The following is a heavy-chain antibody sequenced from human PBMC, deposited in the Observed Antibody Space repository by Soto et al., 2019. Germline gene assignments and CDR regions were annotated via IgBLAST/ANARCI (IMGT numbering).Heavy chain of an antibody. CDR1: GFPFTNYW. CDR2: ISPDGSDV. J-gene: IGHJ5*02. CDR3: ACWGHIVPVAPRDDDP. Sequence: GGSLRLSCAASGFPFTNYWMNWVRQTPGKGLMWVSRISPDGSDVGYADSVEGRFTVSRDNAKNTLYLQMHSLRAEDTAMYYFACWGHIVPVAPRDDDPWSQGALVTVS. D-gene: IGHD2-8*02. V-gene: IGHV3-74*01.